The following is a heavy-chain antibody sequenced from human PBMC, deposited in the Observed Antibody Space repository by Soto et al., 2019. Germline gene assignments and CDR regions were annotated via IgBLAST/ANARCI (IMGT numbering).Heavy chain of an antibody. CDR2: ISGTGGGT. D-gene: IGHD3-3*01. CDR3: AKDRKVYYDFWSGPHSLDV. Sequence: GGSLRLSCAASGFTFRTYAMNWVRQAPGKGLEWVSGISGTGGGTYYAGSVKGRFTISRDNSKNTLYLQMNSPRAEDTAVYYCAKDRKVYYDFWSGPHSLDVCGQGTTVTVSS. V-gene: IGHV3-23*01. J-gene: IGHJ6*02. CDR1: GFTFRTYA.